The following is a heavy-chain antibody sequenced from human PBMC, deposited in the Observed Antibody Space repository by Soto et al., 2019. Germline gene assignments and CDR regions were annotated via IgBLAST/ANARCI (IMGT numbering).Heavy chain of an antibody. CDR2: IDPSDSYT. D-gene: IGHD3-9*01. CDR1: GYSFTSYW. Sequence: PGESLKISCKGSGYSFTSYWISWVRQMPGKGLEWMGRIDPSDSYTNYSPSSQGHVTISADKSISTAYLQWSSLKASDTAMYYCARGVGLTGRYYYYGMDVWGQGTTVTVSS. CDR3: ARGVGLTGRYYYYGMDV. V-gene: IGHV5-10-1*01. J-gene: IGHJ6*02.